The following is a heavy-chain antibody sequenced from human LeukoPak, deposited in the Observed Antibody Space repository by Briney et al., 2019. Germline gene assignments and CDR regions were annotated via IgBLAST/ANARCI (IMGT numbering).Heavy chain of an antibody. Sequence: PGWSLRLSCTASGLTFGDYAMSWFRQAPGKGLEWVGFIRSKAYGGTTEYAASVKGRFTISRDDSKSIAYLQMNSLKTEDTAVYYCTRAKIYTAMARLFDYWGQGTLVTVSS. CDR3: TRAKIYTAMARLFDY. J-gene: IGHJ4*02. CDR1: GLTFGDYA. V-gene: IGHV3-49*03. CDR2: IRSKAYGGTT. D-gene: IGHD5-18*01.